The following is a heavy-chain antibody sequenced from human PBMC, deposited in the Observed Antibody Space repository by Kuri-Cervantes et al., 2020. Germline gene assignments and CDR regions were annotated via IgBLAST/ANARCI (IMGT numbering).Heavy chain of an antibody. J-gene: IGHJ3*02. V-gene: IGHV3-30-3*01. CDR2: ISYDGSNK. D-gene: IGHD3-3*01. CDR3: ARDKGVAFDI. CDR1: GFTFSSYA. Sequence: LSLTCAASGFTFSSYAMHWVRQAPGKGLEWVAVISYDGSNKYYADSVKGRFTISRGNSKNTLYLQMNSLRAEDTAVYYCARDKGVAFDIWGQGTMVTVSS.